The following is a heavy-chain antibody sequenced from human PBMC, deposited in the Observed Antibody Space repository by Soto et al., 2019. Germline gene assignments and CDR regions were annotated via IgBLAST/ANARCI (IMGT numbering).Heavy chain of an antibody. CDR2: IYYSGST. V-gene: IGHV4-59*01. CDR1: GGSISSYY. D-gene: IGHD3-10*01. Sequence: SETLSLSCTVSGGSISSYYWSWIRQPPGKGLEWIGYIYYSGSTNYNPSLKSRVTISVDTSKNQFSLKLSSVTAADTAVYYCARGGLWFGINYYGMDVWGQGTTVTVSS. CDR3: ARGGLWFGINYYGMDV. J-gene: IGHJ6*02.